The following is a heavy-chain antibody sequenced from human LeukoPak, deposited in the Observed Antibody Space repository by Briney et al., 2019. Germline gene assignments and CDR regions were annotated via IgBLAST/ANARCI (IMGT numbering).Heavy chain of an antibody. CDR3: VRDTITYDIFTGSPDY. CDR2: IRYDGRTE. J-gene: IGHJ4*02. V-gene: IGHV3-33*01. Sequence: PGKSLRLSCEVSGFTFSKYAMHGVRPPPGRGRGGGSPIRYDGRTEYYAVSVRGRFTISRDNSGNTLFLQMNSLGAEDTAVYYCVRDTITYDIFTGSPDYWGQGTLVIVSS. D-gene: IGHD3-9*01. CDR1: GFTFSKYA.